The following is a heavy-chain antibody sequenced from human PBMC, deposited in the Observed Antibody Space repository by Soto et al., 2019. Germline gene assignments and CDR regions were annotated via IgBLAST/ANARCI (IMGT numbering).Heavy chain of an antibody. CDR1: GFTFSSYG. CDR2: ISYDGSNK. Sequence: QVQLVESAGGVVQPGRSLRLSCAASGFTFSSYGMHWVRQAPGKGLEWVAVISYDGSNKYYADSVKGRFTISRDNSKNTLYLQMNSLRAEDTAVYYCAKAASSGWYGEMYYFAYWGQGTLVTVSS. CDR3: AKAASSGWYGEMYYFAY. J-gene: IGHJ4*02. D-gene: IGHD6-19*01. V-gene: IGHV3-30*18.